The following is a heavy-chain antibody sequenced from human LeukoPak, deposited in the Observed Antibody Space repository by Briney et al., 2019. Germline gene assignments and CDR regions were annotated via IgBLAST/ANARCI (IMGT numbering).Heavy chain of an antibody. CDR1: GGSMSPYH. CDR3: ARHDGSSWYYAFDV. CDR2: IYYSGST. V-gene: IGHV4-59*08. J-gene: IGHJ3*01. Sequence: SETLSLTCTVSGGSMSPYHWGWIRQPPGKGLEWTGYIYYSGSTNYSPSLKSRVTISLDTSKNQFSLKLSSVTAADTAVYYCARHDGSSWYYAFDVWGQGTMVTVSS. D-gene: IGHD6-13*01.